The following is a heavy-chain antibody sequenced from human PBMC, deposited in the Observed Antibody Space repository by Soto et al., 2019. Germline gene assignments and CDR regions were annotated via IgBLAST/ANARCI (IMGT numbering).Heavy chain of an antibody. Sequence: GGSLRLSCEASGFTFSTYAMSWVRQAPGKGLEWVSSITGTGGSTYYADSVKGRFTISRDNSKNTLCLQMNTLRAEDTALYYCAKGRSYYYYYGVDVWGQGTTVTVSS. V-gene: IGHV3-23*01. CDR2: ITGTGGST. J-gene: IGHJ6*02. CDR3: AKGRSYYYYYGVDV. CDR1: GFTFSTYA.